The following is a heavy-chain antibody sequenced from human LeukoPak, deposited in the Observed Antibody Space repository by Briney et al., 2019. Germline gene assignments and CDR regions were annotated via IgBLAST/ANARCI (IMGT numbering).Heavy chain of an antibody. V-gene: IGHV1-24*01. CDR1: GYTFTELS. D-gene: IGHD3-9*01. CDR2: FDPEDGET. Sequence: ASVKVSCKVSGYTFTELSMHLIRQAPGKGLEWMGVFDPEDGETIYAQKFQGRVTMTEYTSTGTAYMELSRLRSEETAVYYCETRKGPQLRYFDWSFDYWGQGTLVTVSS. J-gene: IGHJ4*02. CDR3: ETRKGPQLRYFDWSFDY.